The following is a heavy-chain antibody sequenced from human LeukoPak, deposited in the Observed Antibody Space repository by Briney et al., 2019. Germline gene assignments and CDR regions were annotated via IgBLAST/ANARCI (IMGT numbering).Heavy chain of an antibody. V-gene: IGHV6-1*01. Sequence: SQTLSLTCAISGDSVSSNRAAWNWITQSPSRGLEWLGRTYYRPKWYSDYAVSVKARITIIPDTSKNHFSLHLDSVTPEDTAVYFCTRVVEYYDILTGSPKGDNYFDSWGQGTLVTVSS. CDR1: GDSVSSNRAA. CDR3: TRVVEYYDILTGSPKGDNYFDS. J-gene: IGHJ4*02. D-gene: IGHD3-9*01. CDR2: TYYRPKWYS.